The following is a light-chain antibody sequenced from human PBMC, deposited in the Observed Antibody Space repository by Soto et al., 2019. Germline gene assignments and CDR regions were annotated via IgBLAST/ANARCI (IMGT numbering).Light chain of an antibody. CDR2: EVN. CDR3: SSYAGPITFYV. J-gene: IGLJ1*01. V-gene: IGLV2-23*02. Sequence: QSALTQPASVSGSPGQSITISCTGTSSDVGTYTLVSWYQQHPGKAPKLVIYEVNKRPAGVSKRFSGSKSGDTASLTISGLQAEDEADYYCSSYAGPITFYVFGTGTKVTVL. CDR1: SSDVGTYTL.